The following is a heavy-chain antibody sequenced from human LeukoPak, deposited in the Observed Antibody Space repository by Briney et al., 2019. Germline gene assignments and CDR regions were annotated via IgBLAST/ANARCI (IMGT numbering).Heavy chain of an antibody. Sequence: GGSLRLSCAASGFTVSSNYMSWVRQPPGKGLDWVSVIYSTGSTYYAASVKGRFTISRDNSKSTLYLQMNSLRGEDTAVYYCARGSSSGFELDYWGQGTLVTVSS. CDR1: GFTVSSNY. J-gene: IGHJ4*02. CDR2: IYSTGST. CDR3: ARGSSSGFELDY. D-gene: IGHD6-19*01. V-gene: IGHV3-53*01.